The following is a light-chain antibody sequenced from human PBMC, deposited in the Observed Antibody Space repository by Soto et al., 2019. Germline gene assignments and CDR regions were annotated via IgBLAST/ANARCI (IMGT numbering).Light chain of an antibody. CDR3: QQYSSSPFT. Sequence: EFVLTQSPVTLSLSPGERATLSCRASQSVSSNYLAWYQQKLGQAPRLLIYGASSRATGIPDRFSGSGSGTDFTLTISRLEPEDFAVYYCQQYSSSPFTFGQGTRLEIK. CDR1: QSVSSNY. J-gene: IGKJ5*01. V-gene: IGKV3-20*01. CDR2: GAS.